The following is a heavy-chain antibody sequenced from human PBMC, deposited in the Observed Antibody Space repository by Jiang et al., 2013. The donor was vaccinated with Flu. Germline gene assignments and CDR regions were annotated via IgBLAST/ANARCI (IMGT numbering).Heavy chain of an antibody. Sequence: SGAEVKKPGASVKVSCKASGYTFTSYAMHWVRQAPGQRLEWMGWINAGNGNTKYSQKFQGRVTITRDTSASTAYMELSSLRSEDTAVYFCARGAAGGYNHYGMDVWGQGTTVTVPS. J-gene: IGHJ6*02. V-gene: IGHV1-3*01. D-gene: IGHD3-16*01. CDR2: INAGNGNT. CDR1: GYTFTSYA. CDR3: ARGAAGGYNHYGMDV.